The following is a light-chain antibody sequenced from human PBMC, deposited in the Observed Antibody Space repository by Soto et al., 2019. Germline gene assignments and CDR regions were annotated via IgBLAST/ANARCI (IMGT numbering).Light chain of an antibody. CDR2: DTY. V-gene: IGLV1-51*01. J-gene: IGLJ1*01. CDR3: ATWDSSLSSYV. CDR1: SSNIGKNY. Sequence: QRGLRQSPAVSAAPGHTSIITCSGTSSNIGKNYVSWYQQFPGKAPKLLISDTYQRLSGIPDRVSGSKSGTSATLGITGLQTGDEADYYCATWDSSLSSYVFGTGTKVTVL.